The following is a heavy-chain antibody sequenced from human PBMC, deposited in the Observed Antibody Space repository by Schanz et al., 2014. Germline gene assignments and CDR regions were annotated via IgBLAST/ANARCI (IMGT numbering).Heavy chain of an antibody. Sequence: GQLVESGGGLVQPGRSLRLSCAASGFTFSSYGMHWVRQAPGKGLEWVAIIWYDGSNKYYADSVKGRFTISRDNSKNTLFLQMSSLRAEDTAVYYCARDGDFDYWGQGTLVTVSS. J-gene: IGHJ4*02. CDR1: GFTFSSYG. V-gene: IGHV3-33*01. CDR2: IWYDGSNK. CDR3: ARDGDFDY.